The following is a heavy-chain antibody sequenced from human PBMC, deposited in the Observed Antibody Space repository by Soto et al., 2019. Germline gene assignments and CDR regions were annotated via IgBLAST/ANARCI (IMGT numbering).Heavy chain of an antibody. D-gene: IGHD3-3*01. J-gene: IGHJ6*02. V-gene: IGHV5-51*01. CDR2: IYPGDSDT. CDR3: ARRPRFLEWSNYYGMDV. CDR1: GYSFTSYW. Sequence: GGSLRLSCKGSGYSFTSYWIDWVRQMPGKGLEWMGIIYPGDSDTRYSPSFQGQVTISADKSISTAYLQWSSLKASDTAMYYCARRPRFLEWSNYYGMDVWGQGTTVTVSS.